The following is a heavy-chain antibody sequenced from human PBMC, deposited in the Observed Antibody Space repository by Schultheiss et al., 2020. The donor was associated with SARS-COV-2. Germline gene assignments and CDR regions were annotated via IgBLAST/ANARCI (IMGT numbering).Heavy chain of an antibody. V-gene: IGHV4-59*02. CDR2: IYYSGST. J-gene: IGHJ2*01. CDR1: GGSVTNYY. D-gene: IGHD7-27*01. Sequence: SETLSLTCAVYGGSVTNYYWNWIRQPPGKGLEWIGYIYYSGSTNYNPSLKSRVTISVDTSKNQFSLKLSSVTAADTAVYYCARDPGRTGDLSGWYFDLWGRGTLVTVSS. CDR3: ARDPGRTGDLSGWYFDL.